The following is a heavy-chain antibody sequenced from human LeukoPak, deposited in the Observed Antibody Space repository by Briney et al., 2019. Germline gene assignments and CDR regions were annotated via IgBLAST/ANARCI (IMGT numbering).Heavy chain of an antibody. Sequence: GESLRLSCIGTGFSFSSDAMGWVRQAPGKGLEWVSGISGGGGSTYYADSVKGRFTISRDNSKNTLYLQMNGLRVEDTAVYYCAKDRGRTWVQVANWGLGTLVTVSS. J-gene: IGHJ4*02. D-gene: IGHD2-15*01. CDR1: GFSFSSDA. CDR3: AKDRGRTWVQVAN. CDR2: ISGGGGST. V-gene: IGHV3-23*01.